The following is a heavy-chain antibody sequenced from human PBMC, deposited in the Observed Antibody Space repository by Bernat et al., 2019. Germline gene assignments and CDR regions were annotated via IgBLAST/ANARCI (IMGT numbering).Heavy chain of an antibody. CDR2: INAGNGNT. Sequence: QVQLVQSGAEVKKPGASVKVSCKASGYTFTSYAMHWVRQAPGQRLEWMGWINAGNGNTKYSQKFQGRVTITRDTSASTAYMELSSLRSEDTAVYYCARSCTNGVCYLYDYWGQGTLVTVSP. D-gene: IGHD2-8*01. V-gene: IGHV1-3*01. CDR1: GYTFTSYA. J-gene: IGHJ4*02. CDR3: ARSCTNGVCYLYDY.